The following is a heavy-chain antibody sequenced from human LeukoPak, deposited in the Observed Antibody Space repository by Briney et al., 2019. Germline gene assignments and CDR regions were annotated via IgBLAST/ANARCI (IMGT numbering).Heavy chain of an antibody. D-gene: IGHD3-10*01. Sequence: SETLSLTCSISGGSISQLYWTWMRQSPGQALQWIGYIRYGGTTNYNPSLNSRVTISVDTSKNEVSLKLSSVTAADTAVYYCARARFGELRLDVWGKGTTVTVSS. CDR2: IRYGGTT. V-gene: IGHV4-59*01. CDR1: GGSISQLY. CDR3: ARARFGELRLDV. J-gene: IGHJ6*04.